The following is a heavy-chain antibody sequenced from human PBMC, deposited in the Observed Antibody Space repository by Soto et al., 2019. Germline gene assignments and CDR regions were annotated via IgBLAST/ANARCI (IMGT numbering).Heavy chain of an antibody. V-gene: IGHV4-38-2*01. CDR3: ARRIAVAGTSWFDP. D-gene: IGHD6-19*01. Sequence: SETLSLTCAVSGYSISSGYYWGWIRQPPGKGLEWIGSIYHSGSTYYNPSLKSRVTISVDTSKNQFSLKLSSVTAADTAVYYCARRIAVAGTSWFDPWGQGTLVTVSS. J-gene: IGHJ5*02. CDR2: IYHSGST. CDR1: GYSISSGYY.